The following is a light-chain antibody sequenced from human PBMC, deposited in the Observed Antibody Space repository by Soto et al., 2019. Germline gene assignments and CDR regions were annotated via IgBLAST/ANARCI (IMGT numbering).Light chain of an antibody. CDR2: GAS. Sequence: DIQMTQSPPSLSSSVGDRFSITCRASQGIGNYLAWYQQKPGKVPKLLIYGASTLQSGVPSRFSGSGSGTDFTLTISSLRPEDVATYYCQKYDRAPRTFGPGTKVDIK. CDR3: QKYDRAPRT. CDR1: QGIGNY. J-gene: IGKJ1*01. V-gene: IGKV1-27*01.